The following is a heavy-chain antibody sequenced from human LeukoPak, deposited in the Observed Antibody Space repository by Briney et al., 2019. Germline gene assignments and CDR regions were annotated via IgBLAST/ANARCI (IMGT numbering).Heavy chain of an antibody. CDR2: IFYNGVT. D-gene: IGHD2-21*02. Sequence: PSETLSLTCTVSSGSLINYYWSWIRQPPGKGLEWIGYIFYNGVTYYNPSLKSRVTVSVDTSNNQFSLNLNSVTAADTAVYFCARHDNVPVIRRGFDFCGQGTLVTVSS. V-gene: IGHV4-59*08. CDR3: ARHDNVPVIRRGFDF. CDR1: SGSLINYY. J-gene: IGHJ4*02.